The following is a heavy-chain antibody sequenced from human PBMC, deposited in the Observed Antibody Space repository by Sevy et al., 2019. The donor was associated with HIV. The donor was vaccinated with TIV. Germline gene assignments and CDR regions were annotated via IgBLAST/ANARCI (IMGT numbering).Heavy chain of an antibody. CDR1: GFTFSSYG. D-gene: IGHD3-3*01. CDR2: IRYDGSNK. J-gene: IGHJ6*02. V-gene: IGHV3-30*02. CDR3: AKGHDFWSGLIGYYHYGMDV. Sequence: GGSLRLSCAASGFTFSSYGMHWVRQAPGKGLEWVAFIRYDGSNKYYADSVKGRFTISRDNSKNTLYLQMNSLRAEDTAVYYCAKGHDFWSGLIGYYHYGMDVWGQGTTVTVSS.